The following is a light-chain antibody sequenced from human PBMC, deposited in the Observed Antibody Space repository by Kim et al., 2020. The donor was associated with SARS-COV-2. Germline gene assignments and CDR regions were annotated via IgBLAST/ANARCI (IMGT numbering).Light chain of an antibody. CDR1: SLRSYY. Sequence: SSELTQDPAVSVALGQTVRITCQGDSLRSYYASWYQQKPGQAPVLVIYGKNNRPSGIPDRFSGSSSVNTASLTITGAQAEDEGDYYCNSRDSRGDHYVFG. CDR3: NSRDSRGDHYV. CDR2: GKN. J-gene: IGLJ1*01. V-gene: IGLV3-19*01.